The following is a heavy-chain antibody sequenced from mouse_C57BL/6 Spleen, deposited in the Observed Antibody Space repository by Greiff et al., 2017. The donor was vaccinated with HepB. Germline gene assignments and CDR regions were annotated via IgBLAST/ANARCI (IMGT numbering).Heavy chain of an antibody. V-gene: IGHV6-3*01. J-gene: IGHJ3*01. CDR1: GFTFSNYW. CDR3: TRDGNPYAY. Sequence: EVKVEESGGGLVQPGGSMKLSCVASGFTFSNYWMNWVRQSPEKGLEWVAHISLKSDNYATHYAESVKGRFTISRDDSKSSVYLQMNNLRAEDTGSYCRTRDGNPYAYWGQGTLVTFAA. D-gene: IGHD2-1*01. CDR2: ISLKSDNYAT.